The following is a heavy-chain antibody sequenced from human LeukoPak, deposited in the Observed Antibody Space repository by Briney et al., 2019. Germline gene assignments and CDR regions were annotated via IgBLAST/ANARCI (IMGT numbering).Heavy chain of an antibody. D-gene: IGHD3-9*01. CDR3: ARENYYDILTGYYMGFNNIDY. J-gene: IGHJ4*02. CDR1: GFTFSSYG. V-gene: IGHV3-33*01. CDR2: IWYDGSNK. Sequence: PGRSLRLSCAASGFTFSSYGMHWVRQAPGKGLEWVAVIWYDGSNKYHADSVKGRFTISRDNSKNTLYLQMNSLRAEDTAVYYCARENYYDILTGYYMGFNNIDYWGQGTLVTVSS.